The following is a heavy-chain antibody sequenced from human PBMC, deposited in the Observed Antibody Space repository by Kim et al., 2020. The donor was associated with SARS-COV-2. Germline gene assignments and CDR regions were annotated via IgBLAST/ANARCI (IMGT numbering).Heavy chain of an antibody. Sequence: GGSLRLSCAASGFTFNTYTMHWVRQAPGKGLEWVAAISSDAISKYFADSVKGRFSISRDNSKSYVFLDMSGLRREDTAVYYCAKGEGKSIGCSCYLEYWG. CDR2: ISSDAISK. CDR1: GFTFNTYT. J-gene: IGHJ4*01. D-gene: IGHD2-15*01. V-gene: IGHV3-30*04. CDR3: AKGEGKSIGCSCYLEY.